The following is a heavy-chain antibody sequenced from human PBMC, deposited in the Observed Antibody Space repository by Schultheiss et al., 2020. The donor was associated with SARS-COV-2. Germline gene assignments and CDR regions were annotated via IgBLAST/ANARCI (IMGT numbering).Heavy chain of an antibody. CDR3: ARAQGSLGQEDY. D-gene: IGHD3-10*01. CDR1: GYTFTGYY. Sequence: ASVKVSCKASGYTFTGYYMHWVRQSPGQGLEWMGWINPNSGGTNYAQKFQGRVTMTRDTSISTAYMELSRLRSDDTAVYYCARAQGSLGQEDYWGQGTLVTVSS. J-gene: IGHJ4*02. V-gene: IGHV1-2*02. CDR2: INPNSGGT.